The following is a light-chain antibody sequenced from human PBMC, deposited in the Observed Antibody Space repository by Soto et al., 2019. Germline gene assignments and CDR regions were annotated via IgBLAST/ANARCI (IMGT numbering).Light chain of an antibody. Sequence: QSVLTQPPSASGTPGQRVTISCSGSTSNIGSNAVIWYQHLPGTAPKLLSYSNSQRPSGVPGRFSGSKSGTSASLGISGLQYEDDADYFSAAWHDRLSGSGVFAPGTKLTVL. V-gene: IGLV1-44*01. CDR3: AAWHDRLSGSGV. CDR1: TSNIGSNA. J-gene: IGLJ1*01. CDR2: SNS.